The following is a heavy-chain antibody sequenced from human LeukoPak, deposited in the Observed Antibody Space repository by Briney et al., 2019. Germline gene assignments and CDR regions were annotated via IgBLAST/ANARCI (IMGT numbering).Heavy chain of an antibody. V-gene: IGHV4-34*01. D-gene: IGHD4-11*01. CDR1: GGSFSGYY. J-gene: IGHJ4*02. CDR2: INHSGST. Sequence: SETLSLTCAVYGGSFSGYYWSWIRQPPGKGLEWIGEINHSGSTNYNPSLKSRVTISVDTSKNQFSLQLNSVTPEDTAVYYCARVTGRGFDYWGQGTLVTVSS. CDR3: ARVTGRGFDY.